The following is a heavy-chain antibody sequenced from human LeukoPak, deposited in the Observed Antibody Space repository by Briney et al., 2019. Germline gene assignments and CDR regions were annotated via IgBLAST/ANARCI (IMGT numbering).Heavy chain of an antibody. V-gene: IGHV3-23*01. Sequence: SGGSLRLSCAASGFTFSSYAMSWVRQAPGKGLEWVSAISGIGGSTYYADSVKGRFTISRDNSKNTLYLQMNSLRAEDTAVYYCAKGPAEYSSQIFPFDYWGQGTLVTVSS. J-gene: IGHJ4*02. CDR2: ISGIGGST. CDR3: AKGPAEYSSQIFPFDY. D-gene: IGHD6-6*01. CDR1: GFTFSSYA.